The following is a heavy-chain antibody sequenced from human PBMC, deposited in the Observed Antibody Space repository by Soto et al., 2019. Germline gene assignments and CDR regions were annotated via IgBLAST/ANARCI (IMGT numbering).Heavy chain of an antibody. D-gene: IGHD6-19*01. J-gene: IGHJ6*02. V-gene: IGHV3-23*01. CDR1: RFTFNSYA. CDR3: AKSYHSRGWRPGYSYYALDV. Sequence: EVQLLESGGGLVQPGGSLRLSCVASRFTFNSYAMTWVRQAPGKGLEWVSVVSGPGGTTYYADSVEGRFTTSRDNSNNSLFLQMNSLRAEDKAVYYCAKSYHSRGWRPGYSYYALDVWGQGTKVTVSS. CDR2: VSGPGGTT.